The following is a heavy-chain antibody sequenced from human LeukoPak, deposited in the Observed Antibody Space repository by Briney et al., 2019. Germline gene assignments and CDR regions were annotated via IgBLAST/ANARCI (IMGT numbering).Heavy chain of an antibody. J-gene: IGHJ6*02. Sequence: GGSLRLSCAASGFKFSDYGMSWVRQAPGKGLEWVSGINWNADSTGYADSVKGRFTISKDNAKNSLFLQMNSLRAEDTAMYYCARAILSDPKYYGMGVWGQGTTVTVSS. CDR1: GFKFSDYG. CDR3: ARAILSDPKYYGMGV. CDR2: INWNADST. D-gene: IGHD3-9*01. V-gene: IGHV3-20*04.